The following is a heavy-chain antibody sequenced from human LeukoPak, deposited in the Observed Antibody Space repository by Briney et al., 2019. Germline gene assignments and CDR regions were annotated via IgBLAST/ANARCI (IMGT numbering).Heavy chain of an antibody. CDR2: IYTIGST. D-gene: IGHD3-3*01. J-gene: IGHJ4*02. Sequence: SQTLSLTCTVSGGSISSGSYYCSWIRQPAGKGLEWLGRIYTIGSTNYNPSLKSRFTLPVDTSKNQFSLKLTSVTAADTAVYYCASGGEYWSGYYYWGRGTLVTVPS. V-gene: IGHV4-61*02. CDR3: ASGGEYWSGYYY. CDR1: GGSISSGSYY.